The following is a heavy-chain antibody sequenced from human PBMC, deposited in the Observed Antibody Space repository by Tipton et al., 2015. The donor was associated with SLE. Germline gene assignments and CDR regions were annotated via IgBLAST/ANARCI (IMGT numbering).Heavy chain of an antibody. CDR1: GGSISSGNYF. V-gene: IGHV4-61*02. J-gene: IGHJ6*03. CDR2: FSSSGST. CDR3: AAEGALNGWGFYSYMDV. D-gene: IGHD3-9*01. Sequence: TLSLTCTVSGGSISSGNYFWSWFRQPAGKRREWIGRFSSSGSTNHNPSLRSRGTFSVDTPKNQFSLRLTSVTAADTAVYYCAAEGALNGWGFYSYMDVWGKGTTVTVSS.